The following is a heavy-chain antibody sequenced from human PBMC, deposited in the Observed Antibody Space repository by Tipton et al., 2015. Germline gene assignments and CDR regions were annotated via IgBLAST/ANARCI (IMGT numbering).Heavy chain of an antibody. CDR2: IYYSGST. Sequence: TLSLTCTVSGGSISRYYWSWIRQPPGKGLEWIGYIYYSGSTYYNPSLKSRVTISVDTSKNQFSLKLSSVTAADTAVYYCARTYDFTAYSPVGCWGQGTLVTVSS. J-gene: IGHJ4*02. V-gene: IGHV4-59*08. D-gene: IGHD3-3*01. CDR3: ARTYDFTAYSPVGC. CDR1: GGSISRYY.